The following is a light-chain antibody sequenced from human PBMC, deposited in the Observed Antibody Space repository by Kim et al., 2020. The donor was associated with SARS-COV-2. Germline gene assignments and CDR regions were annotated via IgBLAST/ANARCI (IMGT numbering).Light chain of an antibody. J-gene: IGLJ2*01. Sequence: ALGQTVTITCQGDSLTAYYASWYQQKPGQAPVLVLYGRNNRPSGIPDRFSGSSSGQTSSLTINGAQAEDEADYYCHSRDTSGNRVVFGGGTKLTVL. CDR1: SLTAYY. CDR3: HSRDTSGNRVV. CDR2: GRN. V-gene: IGLV3-19*01.